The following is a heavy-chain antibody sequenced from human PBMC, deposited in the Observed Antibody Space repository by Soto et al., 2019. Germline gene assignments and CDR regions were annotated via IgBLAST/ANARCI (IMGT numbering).Heavy chain of an antibody. CDR3: ARDAGGGSYLAY. V-gene: IGHV1-18*01. CDR1: GYTFTNEV. D-gene: IGHD1-26*01. CDR2: ISPFNGHT. Sequence: ASVKVSCKASGYTFTNEVIDWVRQAPGQGLEWMGWISPFNGHTKYAQKFQGRVTLTTDTSTSTAYMELTSLRFDDTAVYYCARDAGGGSYLAYWRQGTLVTVSS. J-gene: IGHJ4*02.